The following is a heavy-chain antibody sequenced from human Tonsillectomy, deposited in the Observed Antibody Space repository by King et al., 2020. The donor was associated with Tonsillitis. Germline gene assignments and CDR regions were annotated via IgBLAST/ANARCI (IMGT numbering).Heavy chain of an antibody. CDR2: LSYDGRNK. CDR3: AREREPFGWEILRHYYYYGMDV. CDR1: GFTFSSYV. Sequence: VQLVESGGGVVQPGRSLRLSCAASGFTFSSYVMHWVRQAPGKGREGVAILSYDGRNKYYADSVKGRFTISRDNSKNMLYLPMNSLRAEDTAVYYCAREREPFGWEILRHYYYYGMDVWGQGTTVTVSS. V-gene: IGHV3-30*16. D-gene: IGHD1-26*01. J-gene: IGHJ6*02.